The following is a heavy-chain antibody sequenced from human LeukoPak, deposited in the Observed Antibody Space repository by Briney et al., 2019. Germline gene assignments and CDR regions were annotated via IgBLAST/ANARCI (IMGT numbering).Heavy chain of an antibody. CDR2: ISSSSSYI. CDR1: GFTFSTYS. Sequence: GGSLRLSCAASGFTFSTYSMNWVRQAPGKGLEWVPSISSSSSYIYYADSLKGRFTISRDNAKNSLYLQMNSLRAEDTAAYYCAREVMVRGEYGFDYWGQGTLVTVSS. J-gene: IGHJ4*02. V-gene: IGHV3-21*01. D-gene: IGHD3-10*01. CDR3: AREVMVRGEYGFDY.